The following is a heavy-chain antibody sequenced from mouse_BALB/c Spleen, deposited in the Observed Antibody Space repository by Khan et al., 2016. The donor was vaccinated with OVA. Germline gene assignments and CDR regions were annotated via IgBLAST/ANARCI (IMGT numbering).Heavy chain of an antibody. CDR3: ARRKTEYALDY. CDR2: INPRSGYT. Sequence: QVQLKQSGAELARPGASVRMSCKASGYTFTSHTMHWVKQRPGQGLEWIGYINPRSGYTQYNQKFNDKATLTADIYSSTAYMQLSSLTSEDSAVYYGARRKTEYALDYWGQGTSVTVSS. CDR1: GYTFTSHT. V-gene: IGHV1-4*01. J-gene: IGHJ4*01.